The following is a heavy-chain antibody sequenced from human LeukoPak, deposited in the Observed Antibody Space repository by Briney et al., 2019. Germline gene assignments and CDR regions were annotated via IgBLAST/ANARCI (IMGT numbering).Heavy chain of an antibody. Sequence: PGGSLRLSCTASGFTFSRYALNWVRQAPGKGLEWVSYISRTNEIHDADSVKGRFTISRDDAKNSLYLQMNSLRVDDTAAYYCARDDNWAFDYWGQGTLVTVSS. V-gene: IGHV3-21*05. CDR2: ISRTNEI. D-gene: IGHD1-1*01. CDR1: GFTFSRYA. CDR3: ARDDNWAFDY. J-gene: IGHJ4*02.